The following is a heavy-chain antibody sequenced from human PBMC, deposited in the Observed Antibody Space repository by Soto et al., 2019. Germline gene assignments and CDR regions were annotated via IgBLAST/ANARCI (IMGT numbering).Heavy chain of an antibody. CDR1: GDSISSGDDY. Sequence: QVQLQESGPGLVKPSQTLSLTCTVSGDSISSGDDYWSWIRQPPGKGLEWIGYISYSGGTYYNPSLKSPVTISLDTSMNQFSLKLSSVTAADTAMYYCARKDYSDYHGMDVWGQGTTVTVSS. V-gene: IGHV4-30-4*01. J-gene: IGHJ6*02. CDR2: ISYSGGT. CDR3: ARKDYSDYHGMDV. D-gene: IGHD4-4*01.